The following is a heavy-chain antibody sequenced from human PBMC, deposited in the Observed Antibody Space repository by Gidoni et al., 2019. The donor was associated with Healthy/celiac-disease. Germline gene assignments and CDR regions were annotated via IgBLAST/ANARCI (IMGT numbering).Heavy chain of an antibody. D-gene: IGHD3-3*01. CDR2: INHSGST. V-gene: IGHV4-34*01. CDR3: ARVRRRITIFGVVMGHYFDY. CDR1: GGSFSGYY. Sequence: QVQLQQRGAGLLKPSETLSLTCAVYGGSFSGYYWSWIRQPPGKGLEWIGEINHSGSTNYNPSLKSRVTISVDTSKNQFSLKLSSVTAADTAVYYCARVRRRITIFGVVMGHYFDYWGQGTLVTVSS. J-gene: IGHJ4*02.